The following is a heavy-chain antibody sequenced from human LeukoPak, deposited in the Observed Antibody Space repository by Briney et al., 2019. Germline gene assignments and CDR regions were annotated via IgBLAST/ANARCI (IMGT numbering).Heavy chain of an antibody. CDR1: GYTFTSYG. CDR2: ISAYNGNT. J-gene: IGHJ4*02. CDR3: ARDGFYYDSSGYKGSDY. Sequence: ASVKVSCKASGYTFTSYGISWVRQAPGQGLEWMGWISAYNGNTNYAQKLQGRVTMTTDTSTSTAYMELRSLRSDDTAVYYCARDGFYYDSSGYKGSDYWGQGTLVTVSS. D-gene: IGHD3-22*01. V-gene: IGHV1-18*01.